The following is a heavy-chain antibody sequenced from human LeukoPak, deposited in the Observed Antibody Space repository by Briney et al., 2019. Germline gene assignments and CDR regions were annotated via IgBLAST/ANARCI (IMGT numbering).Heavy chain of an antibody. CDR3: ARDEIRSGAFDI. D-gene: IGHD3-10*01. V-gene: IGHV3-30-3*01. J-gene: IGHJ3*02. Sequence: GGSLRLSCAASGFTFSSYAMHWVRQAPGKGLEWVAVISYDGSNKYYADSVKGRFTISRDNAKNSLYLQMSSLTAEDTAVYYCARDEIRSGAFDIWGQGTMVTVSS. CDR2: ISYDGSNK. CDR1: GFTFSSYA.